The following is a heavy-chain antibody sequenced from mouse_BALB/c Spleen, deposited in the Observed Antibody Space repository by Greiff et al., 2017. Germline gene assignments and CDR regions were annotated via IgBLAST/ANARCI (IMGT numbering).Heavy chain of an antibody. D-gene: IGHD2-1*01. CDR1: GFNIKDYY. CDR3: ATFFYYGNY. V-gene: IGHV14-1*02. J-gene: IGHJ2*01. CDR2: IDPENGNT. Sequence: VQLKESGAELVRPGALVKLSCKASGFNIKDYYMHWVKQRPEQGLEWIGWIDPENGNTIYDPKFQGKASITADTSSNTAYLQLSSLTSEDTAVYYCATFFYYGNYWGQGTTLTVSS.